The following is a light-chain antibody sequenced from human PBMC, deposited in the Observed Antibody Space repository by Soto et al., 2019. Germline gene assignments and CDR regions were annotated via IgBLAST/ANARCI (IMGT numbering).Light chain of an antibody. V-gene: IGKV1-39*01. CDR2: AAS. CDR1: QDISNY. Sequence: DIEMTQSPSSLSASVGDRVTITCQSSQDISNYLNWYQQKPGKAPKLLIYAASSLQSGVPSRFSGSGSGTDFTPTISSLQPEDFATYYCQQSYSTLPIPSGQGTRLEIK. J-gene: IGKJ5*01. CDR3: QQSYSTLPIP.